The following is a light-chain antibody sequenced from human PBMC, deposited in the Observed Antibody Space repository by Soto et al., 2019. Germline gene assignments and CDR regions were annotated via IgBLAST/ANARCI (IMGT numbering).Light chain of an antibody. CDR2: EVS. V-gene: IGLV2-14*01. CDR1: SSDIGGYNY. J-gene: IGLJ1*01. CDR3: SPYTGSSTLYV. Sequence: QSALTQPASVSGSPGQSITISCTGTSSDIGGYNYVSWYQQHPGKVPKLMIFEVSNRPSGVSYRFSGSKSGNTASLTISGLPAEDEADYYCSPYTGSSTLYVFGTGTKVTVL.